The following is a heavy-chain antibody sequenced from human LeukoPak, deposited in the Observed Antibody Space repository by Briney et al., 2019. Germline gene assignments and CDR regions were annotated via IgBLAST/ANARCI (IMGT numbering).Heavy chain of an antibody. CDR3: SRVERSSINNYYYYMAV. Sequence: GGSLRLSCAASGFTFSSYSMNWVRQAPGKGLEWVSSISSSSSYIYYADSVKGRFTISRDNAKNSLYLQMNSLRAEDTAVYYCSRVERSSINNYYYYMAVWGKGTSVTVSS. D-gene: IGHD2-2*01. V-gene: IGHV3-21*01. CDR2: ISSSSSYI. CDR1: GFTFSSYS. J-gene: IGHJ6*03.